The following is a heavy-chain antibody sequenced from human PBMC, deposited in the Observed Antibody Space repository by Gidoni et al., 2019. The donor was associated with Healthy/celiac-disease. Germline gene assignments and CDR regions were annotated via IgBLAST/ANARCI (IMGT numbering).Heavy chain of an antibody. J-gene: IGHJ3*02. Sequence: QLQLQESGSGLVKLSQTLSLICAVSGGSISSGGSSWTWIRQPPVKGLEWIGYIYHSGSTSYNPTRKNQVTISVDRSTNQFSLKLGSVTAADTAVYYCARALLYDYGDYDHGAFNIWSQGTMVTVSS. V-gene: IGHV4-30-2*01. D-gene: IGHD4-17*01. CDR1: GGSISSGGSS. CDR2: IYHSGST. CDR3: ARALLYDYGDYDHGAFNI.